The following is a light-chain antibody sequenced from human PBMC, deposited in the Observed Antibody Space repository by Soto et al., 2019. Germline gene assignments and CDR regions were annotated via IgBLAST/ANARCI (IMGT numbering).Light chain of an antibody. CDR1: QSVSYN. CDR2: GAS. Sequence: ETVMTQSPATLSVSPGDRATLSCSASQSVSYNLAWYQQKPGQAPRLLIYGASSRATGIPDRFNGSGSGIDFTLTISRLEPEDFAVYYCQQYGSSPLTFGGGTKVDI. CDR3: QQYGSSPLT. V-gene: IGKV3-20*01. J-gene: IGKJ4*01.